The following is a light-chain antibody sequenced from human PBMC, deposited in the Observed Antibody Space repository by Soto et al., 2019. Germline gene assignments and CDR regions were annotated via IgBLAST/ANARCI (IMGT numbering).Light chain of an antibody. CDR1: QSISNW. CDR2: AAS. CDR3: QQYMSYS. Sequence: DIQMTQSPSTLSASVGDRVTITCRASQSISNWLAWYQQKPGKAPKLLIYAASSLESGVPSRFSGSGSGTEFTLTIRSLQPDDFATYYCQQYMSYSFCQGTKVDIK. J-gene: IGKJ1*01. V-gene: IGKV1-5*01.